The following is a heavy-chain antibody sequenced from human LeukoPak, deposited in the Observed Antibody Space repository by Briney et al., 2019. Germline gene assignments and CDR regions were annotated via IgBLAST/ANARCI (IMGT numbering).Heavy chain of an antibody. D-gene: IGHD3-3*01. CDR1: GGSISSGGYS. Sequence: SQTLSLTCAVSGGSISSGGYSWSWIRQPPGKGLEWIGYIYHSGSTYYNPSLKSRVTISVDRSKNQFSLKLSSVTAADTAVYYCARGLAYYDFWSGHFFDYWGQGTLVTVSS. J-gene: IGHJ4*02. V-gene: IGHV4-30-2*01. CDR3: ARGLAYYDFWSGHFFDY. CDR2: IYHSGST.